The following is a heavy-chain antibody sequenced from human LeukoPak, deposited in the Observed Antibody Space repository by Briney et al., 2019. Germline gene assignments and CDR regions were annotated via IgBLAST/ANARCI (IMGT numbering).Heavy chain of an antibody. CDR2: IRSKANSYAT. CDR3: TRPGCSGGSRYANDY. CDR1: GFTFSGSA. J-gene: IGHJ4*02. V-gene: IGHV3-73*01. D-gene: IGHD2-15*01. Sequence: GGSLRLSCAASGFTFSGSAMHWVRQASGKGLEWIGRIRSKANSYATAYAASVKGRFTISRDDSKNTAYLQMNSLKTEDTAVYYCTRPGCSGGSRYANDYWGQGALVTVSS.